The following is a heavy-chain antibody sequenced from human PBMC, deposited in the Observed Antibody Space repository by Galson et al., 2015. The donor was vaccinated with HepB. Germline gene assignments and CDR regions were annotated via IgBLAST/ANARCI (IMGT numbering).Heavy chain of an antibody. Sequence: SLRLSCAASGFTFSDYYMSWIRQAPGKGLEWVSYISSSSSTIYYADSVKGRFTISRDNAKNSLYLQMNSLRAEDTAVYYCARDESGWSNYYYYYGMDVWGQGTTVTVSS. CDR1: GFTFSDYY. CDR3: ARDESGWSNYYYYYGMDV. CDR2: ISSSSSTI. J-gene: IGHJ6*02. D-gene: IGHD6-19*01. V-gene: IGHV3-11*04.